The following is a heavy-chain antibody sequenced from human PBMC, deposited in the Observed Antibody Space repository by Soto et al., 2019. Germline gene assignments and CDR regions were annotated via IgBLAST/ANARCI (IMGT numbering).Heavy chain of an antibody. D-gene: IGHD3-10*01. CDR1: GGSISSSSYY. CDR2: IYYSGST. Sequence: SETLSLTCTVSGGSISSSSYYWGWIRQPPGKGLEWIGSIYYSGSTYYNPSLKSRVTISVDTSKNQFSLKLSSVTAADTAVYYCARQYHGEGTYTKMGGFFVDWYFDLWGRGTLVTVSS. J-gene: IGHJ2*01. V-gene: IGHV4-39*01. CDR3: ARQYHGEGTYTKMGGFFVDWYFDL.